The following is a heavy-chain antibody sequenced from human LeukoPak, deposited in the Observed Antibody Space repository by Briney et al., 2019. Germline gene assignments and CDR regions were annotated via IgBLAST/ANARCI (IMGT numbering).Heavy chain of an antibody. CDR1: GFTFSGSA. CDR3: TIVRTRSTTDYGIYYYMDV. CDR2: IRSKANSYAT. V-gene: IGHV3-73*01. D-gene: IGHD4-17*01. Sequence: GRSLRLSCAASGFTFSGSAMHWVRQASGKGLEWVGRIRSKANSYATAYAASVKGRFTISRDDSKNTAYLQMNSLKTEDTAVYYCTIVRTRSTTDYGIYYYMDVWGKGTTVTVSS. J-gene: IGHJ6*03.